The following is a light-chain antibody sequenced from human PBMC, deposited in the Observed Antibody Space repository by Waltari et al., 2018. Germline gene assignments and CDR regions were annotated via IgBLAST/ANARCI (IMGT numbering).Light chain of an antibody. J-gene: IGLJ1*01. CDR1: RSDVGGYDF. CDR3: ASYTADSTYV. Sequence: HSALTQPASVSGSPGQSITIPCTGTRSDVGGYDFVSWYRHHPGKAPKVIIFDVTQRPSGISDRFSGSKSGNTASLTISGLQADDEADYYCASYTADSTYVFGSGTTVTV. CDR2: DVT. V-gene: IGLV2-14*03.